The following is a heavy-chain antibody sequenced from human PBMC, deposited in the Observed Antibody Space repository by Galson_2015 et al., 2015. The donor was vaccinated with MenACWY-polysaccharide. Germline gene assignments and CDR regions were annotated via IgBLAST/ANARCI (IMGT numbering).Heavy chain of an antibody. V-gene: IGHV3-48*01. D-gene: IGHD1-1*01. CDR2: IDSSSSTI. CDR1: GFTFSSYS. Sequence: SLRLSCAASGFTFSSYSMNWVRQAPGKGLEWVSYIDSSSSTIYYADSVKGRFTISRDNAKNSLYLQMNSLRAEDTAVYYCARDRRYYYFDYWGQGTLVTVSS. J-gene: IGHJ4*02. CDR3: ARDRRYYYFDY.